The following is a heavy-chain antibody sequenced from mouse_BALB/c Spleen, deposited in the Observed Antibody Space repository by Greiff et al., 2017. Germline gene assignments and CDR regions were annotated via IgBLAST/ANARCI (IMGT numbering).Heavy chain of an antibody. J-gene: IGHJ2*01. V-gene: IGHV1-54*01. CDR1: GYAFTNYL. Sequence: QVQLQQSGAELVRPGTSVKVSCKASGYAFTNYLIEWVKQRPGQGLEWIGVINPGSGGTNYNEKFKVKATLTADKSSSTAYMQLSSLTSDDSAVYFCARRAYYGNYDYWGQGTTLTVSS. CDR3: ARRAYYGNYDY. CDR2: INPGSGGT. D-gene: IGHD2-10*01.